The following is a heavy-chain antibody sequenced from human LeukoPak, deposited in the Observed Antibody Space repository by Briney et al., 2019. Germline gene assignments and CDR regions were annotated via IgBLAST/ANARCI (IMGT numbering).Heavy chain of an antibody. V-gene: IGHV3-15*01. CDR2: IKSKTDGGTT. J-gene: IGHJ6*02. CDR3: ITGSLELRYYYGMDV. D-gene: IGHD1-7*01. Sequence: GGSLRLSCAASGFTFSNAWMSWVRQAPGKGLEWGGRIKSKTDGGTTDYAAPVKGRFTISRDDSKNTLYLQMNSLKTEDTAVYYCITGSLELRYYYGMDVWGQGTTVTVSS. CDR1: GFTFSNAW.